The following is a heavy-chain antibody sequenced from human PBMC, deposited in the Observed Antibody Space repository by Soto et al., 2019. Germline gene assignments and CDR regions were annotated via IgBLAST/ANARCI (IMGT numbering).Heavy chain of an antibody. CDR1: GDTIRSSSY. D-gene: IGHD6-13*01. V-gene: IGHV4-39*01. CDR2: IYSTGNT. CDR3: RRSSRYSTDV. J-gene: IGHJ6*02. Sequence: PSETLSLTCTVSGDTIRSSSYWGWIRQPPGKGLEWIGSIYSTGNTYYNPSLNSQVTISVDTSKNQFSLNVISVTAADTAVYYCRRSSRYSTDVWGQGTTVTVSS.